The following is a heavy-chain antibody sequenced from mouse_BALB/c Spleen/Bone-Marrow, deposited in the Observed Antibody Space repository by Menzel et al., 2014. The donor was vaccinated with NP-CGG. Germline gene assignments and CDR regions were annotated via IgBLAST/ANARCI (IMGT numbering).Heavy chain of an antibody. V-gene: IGHV7-3*02. CDR3: ARDENVGFYWYFDV. J-gene: IGHJ1*01. Sequence: EVKLMESGGGSVQPGGSLRLSCATSGFTFTDYYMSWVRQPPGKALEWLGFIRNKANGYTTEYSASVKGRFTISRDNSQRILYRQMNLLRAEDSATYYCARDENVGFYWYFDVWGAGTTVIVSS. CDR1: GFTFTDYY. CDR2: IRNKANGYTT.